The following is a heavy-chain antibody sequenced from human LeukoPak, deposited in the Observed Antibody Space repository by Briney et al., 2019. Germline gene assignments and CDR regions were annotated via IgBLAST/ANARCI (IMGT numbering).Heavy chain of an antibody. CDR1: GYPFTGYY. J-gene: IGHJ5*02. CDR3: AREARIAAAGPPDWFDP. Sequence: ASVKVSCKASGYPFTGYYIHWVRQAPGQGLEWMGWINPKSGGKDFAQKFQGRVTMTRDTSISTAYMEVSSLISDDTAVYYCAREARIAAAGPPDWFDPWGQGTLVTVSS. CDR2: INPKSGGK. D-gene: IGHD6-13*01. V-gene: IGHV1-2*02.